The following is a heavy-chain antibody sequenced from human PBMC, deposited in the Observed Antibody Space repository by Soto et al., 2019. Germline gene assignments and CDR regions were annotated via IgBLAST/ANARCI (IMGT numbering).Heavy chain of an antibody. CDR3: VRGGWELSY. J-gene: IGHJ4*02. D-gene: IGHD1-26*01. CDR1: GYTFTSYD. Sequence: QVQLVQSGAEVKEPGASVMISCKASGYTFTSYDINWVRQATGQGLEWMGWMSPNSGNTGYAQKFQGRLTMTRDTSITTAHMELSSLRSEDTAVYYCVRGGWELSYWGQGTLLTVSS. V-gene: IGHV1-8*01. CDR2: MSPNSGNT.